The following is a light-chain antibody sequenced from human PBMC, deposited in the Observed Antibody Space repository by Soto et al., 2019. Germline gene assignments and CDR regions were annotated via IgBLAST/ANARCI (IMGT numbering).Light chain of an antibody. CDR2: DAS. J-gene: IGKJ1*01. Sequence: EIVLTQSPASLSLSPGERATLSCRASQSVSSYLAWYQQKPGQALRLLIYDASKRATGIPPRFSGSGSETDFPLTISSLEPEDFAVYYCQQYGSSGTFGQGTKVEIK. CDR3: QQYGSSGT. V-gene: IGKV3-11*01. CDR1: QSVSSY.